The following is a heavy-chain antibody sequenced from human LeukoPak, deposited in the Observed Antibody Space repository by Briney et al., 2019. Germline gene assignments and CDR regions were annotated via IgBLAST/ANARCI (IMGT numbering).Heavy chain of an antibody. CDR3: ARGNRPPDY. J-gene: IGHJ4*02. CDR1: GFTFSDYY. V-gene: IGHV3-11*06. Sequence: GGSLRLSCAASGFTFSDYYMSWIRQAPGKGLEWVSYISGSSKYINYADSVKGRFTISRDNAKNSLYLQMNSLRAEDTAVYYCARGNRPPDYWGQGTLVAVSS. CDR2: ISGSSKYI.